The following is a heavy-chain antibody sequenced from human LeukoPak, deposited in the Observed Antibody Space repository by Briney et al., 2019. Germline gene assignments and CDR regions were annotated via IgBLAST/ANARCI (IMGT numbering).Heavy chain of an antibody. Sequence: GGSLRLSCVASGFTVNNNYMNWVRQAPGKGLEWVSLIYSGDSTYYADSVKGRFIISRDNSKNTLYLQMNSLRAEDTAVYYCAREVATGFSCFDYWGQGTLVTVSS. CDR2: IYSGDST. V-gene: IGHV3-53*01. CDR1: GFTVNNNY. D-gene: IGHD2-21*02. J-gene: IGHJ4*02. CDR3: AREVATGFSCFDY.